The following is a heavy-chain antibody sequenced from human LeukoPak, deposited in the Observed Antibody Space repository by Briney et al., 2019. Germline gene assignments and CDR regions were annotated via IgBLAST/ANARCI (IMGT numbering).Heavy chain of an antibody. CDR3: ARYSSGWYGDY. V-gene: IGHV4-34*01. Sequence: SETLSLTCAVYGGSFSGYYWSWIRQPPGKGLEWIGEINHSGSTNYNPSLKSRVTISVDTSKNQFSLKLSSVTAADTAAYYCARYSSGWYGDYWGQGTLVTVSS. CDR1: GGSFSGYY. D-gene: IGHD6-19*01. CDR2: INHSGST. J-gene: IGHJ4*02.